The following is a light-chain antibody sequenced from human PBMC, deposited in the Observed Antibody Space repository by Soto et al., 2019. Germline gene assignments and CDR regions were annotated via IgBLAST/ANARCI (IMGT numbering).Light chain of an antibody. CDR3: GTSDISLSIFV. CDR1: SSNIGNYY. Sequence: QSLLTQQPSVSAAPGQKVTMSCSGGSSNIGNYYVSWHQQLPGTAPRLVIYENDKRPSGIPDRLSGSKSGTSATLGITGLQPGDEPDYYCGTSDISLSIFVFGTGTKVTVL. J-gene: IGLJ1*01. V-gene: IGLV1-51*02. CDR2: END.